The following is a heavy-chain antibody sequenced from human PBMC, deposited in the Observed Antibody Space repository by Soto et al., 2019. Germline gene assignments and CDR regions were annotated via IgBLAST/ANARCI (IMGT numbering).Heavy chain of an antibody. D-gene: IGHD2-15*01. CDR3: ARDHRGGIGAFDI. J-gene: IGHJ3*02. CDR2: ISSSSSYI. Sequence: EVQLVESGGGLVKPGGSLRLSCAASGFTFSSYSMNWVRQAPGKGLEWVSSISSSSSYIYYADSVKGRFTISRDNAKNSLYLQMNSLRAEDTAVYYCARDHRGGIGAFDIWGQGTMVTVSS. CDR1: GFTFSSYS. V-gene: IGHV3-21*01.